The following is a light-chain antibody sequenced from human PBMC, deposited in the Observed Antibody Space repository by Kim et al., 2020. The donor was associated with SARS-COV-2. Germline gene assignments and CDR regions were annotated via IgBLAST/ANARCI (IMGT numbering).Light chain of an antibody. Sequence: EIVLTQSPVTLSLSPGERATLSCRASQSVSSSYLAWYQQKPGQAPRLLIYGASSRATGIPDRFSGSGSGTDFTLTISRLEPEDFAVYYCHQYGSSPLTFGGGTKVDIK. CDR3: HQYGSSPLT. V-gene: IGKV3-20*01. CDR1: QSVSSSY. J-gene: IGKJ4*01. CDR2: GAS.